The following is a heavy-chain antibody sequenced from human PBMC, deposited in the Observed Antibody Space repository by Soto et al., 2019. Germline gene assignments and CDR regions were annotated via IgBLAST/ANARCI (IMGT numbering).Heavy chain of an antibody. CDR1: GYTFSGFY. V-gene: IGHV1-2*02. CDR3: ASAAVTGTAGLDF. J-gene: IGHJ4*02. D-gene: IGHD6-19*01. CDR2: INPNSGGT. Sequence: ASVKVSCKASGYTFSGFYMHWVRQAPGQGLEWMGWINPNSGGTKSAEKFQGRVTMTRDTSISTAYMELSRLTSDDTAVYYCASAAVTGTAGLDFWGQGTKVTVSS.